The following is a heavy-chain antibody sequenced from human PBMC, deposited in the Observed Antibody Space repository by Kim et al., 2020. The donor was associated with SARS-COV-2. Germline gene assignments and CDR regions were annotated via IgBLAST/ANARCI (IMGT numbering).Heavy chain of an antibody. CDR3: AKGAQYCSSTSCRDYWY. D-gene: IGHD2-2*01. V-gene: IGHV3-30*18. Sequence: GGSLRLSCAASGFTFSSYGMHWVRQAPGKGLEWVAVISYDGSNKYYADSVKGRFTISRDNSKNTLYLQMNSLRAEDTAVYYCAKGAQYCSSTSCRDYWY. CDR2: ISYDGSNK. CDR1: GFTFSSYG. J-gene: IGHJ2*01.